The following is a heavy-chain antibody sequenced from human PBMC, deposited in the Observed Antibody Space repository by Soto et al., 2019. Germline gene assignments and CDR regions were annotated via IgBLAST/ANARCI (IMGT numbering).Heavy chain of an antibody. J-gene: IGHJ4*02. D-gene: IGHD5-12*01. V-gene: IGHV4-59*08. CDR1: GGSISSHY. CDR3: ARLDGYAHYVDY. Sequence: QVQLQGSGPGLVKPSEPLSLTCTVSGGSISSHYWSWIRQPPGQGLEWIGYVYYSGSTNYNPSLNSRVTSSVDTSKSQFSLRLSSVTAADPAVYFCARLDGYAHYVDYWGQGALGTVSS. CDR2: VYYSGST.